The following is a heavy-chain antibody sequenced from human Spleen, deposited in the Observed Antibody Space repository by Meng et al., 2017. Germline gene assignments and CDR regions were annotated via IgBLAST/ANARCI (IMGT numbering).Heavy chain of an antibody. D-gene: IGHD2-21*02. J-gene: IGHJ6*02. CDR3: ARSRTYCGGDCYPRTSYYYYGMDV. CDR1: GFTFSDYY. Sequence: GESLKISCAASGFTFSDYYMSWIRQAPGKGLEWVSYISSSGSTIYYADSVKGRFTISRDNAKNSLYLQMNSLRAEDTAVYYCARSRTYCGGDCYPRTSYYYYGMDVWGQGTTVTVSS. V-gene: IGHV3-11*04. CDR2: ISSSGSTI.